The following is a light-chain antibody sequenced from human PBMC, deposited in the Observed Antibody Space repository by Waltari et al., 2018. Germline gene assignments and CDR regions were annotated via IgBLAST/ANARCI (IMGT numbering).Light chain of an antibody. J-gene: IGKJ4*01. CDR1: QSLLHSNGYNF. Sequence: DIVMTQSPLSLPVTPGEPASISCRSSQSLLHSNGYNFWDWYLQKPGQSPQLLIYLNSKRASGVPDRFSGSGSGTDFTLKISRVEAEDVGVYYCMQALQSPLTFGGGTKVEIK. V-gene: IGKV2-28*01. CDR3: MQALQSPLT. CDR2: LNS.